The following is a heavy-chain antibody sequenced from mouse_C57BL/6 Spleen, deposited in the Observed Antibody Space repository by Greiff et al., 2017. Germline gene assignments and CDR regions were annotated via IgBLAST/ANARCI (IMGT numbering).Heavy chain of an antibody. V-gene: IGHV1-26*01. D-gene: IGHD2-4*01. J-gene: IGHJ4*01. CDR2: INPNNGGT. CDR1: GYTFTDYY. Sequence: VQLQQSGPELVKPGASVKISCKASGYTFTDYYMNWVKQSHGKSLEWIGDINPNNGGTSYNQKFKGKATLTGDKSSSTAYMELRSLTSEDSAVYYCARGYDYDVGAMDYWGQGTSVTVSS. CDR3: ARGYDYDVGAMDY.